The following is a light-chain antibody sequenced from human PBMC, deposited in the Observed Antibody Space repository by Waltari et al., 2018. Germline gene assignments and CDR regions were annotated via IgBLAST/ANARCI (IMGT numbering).Light chain of an antibody. CDR3: CSYAGSNTWV. Sequence: QSALTQPASVSGSPGQSITISCTGTSSDVGSYNLVSWYQHQPGKALKLMIYEGSKRPSGVSNRFSGSKSGNTASLTISGLQAEDEADYYCCSYAGSNTWVFGEGTKLTVL. J-gene: IGLJ3*02. CDR1: SSDVGSYNL. V-gene: IGLV2-23*01. CDR2: EGS.